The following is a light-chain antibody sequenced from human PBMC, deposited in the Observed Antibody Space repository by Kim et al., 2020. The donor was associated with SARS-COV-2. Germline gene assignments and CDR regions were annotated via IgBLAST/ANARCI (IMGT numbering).Light chain of an antibody. Sequence: EVVMTQSPPSLSVSPGDRATLSCRASQSVTNSLAWYQQKPGQAPRLLIYDTSVRATGIPARFSGSGSGTRFTLTISIVQSEDSALYFCQQYNNWPPFTFGQGTRLEIK. CDR3: QQYNNWPPFT. V-gene: IGKV3D-15*03. CDR2: DTS. J-gene: IGKJ5*01. CDR1: QSVTNS.